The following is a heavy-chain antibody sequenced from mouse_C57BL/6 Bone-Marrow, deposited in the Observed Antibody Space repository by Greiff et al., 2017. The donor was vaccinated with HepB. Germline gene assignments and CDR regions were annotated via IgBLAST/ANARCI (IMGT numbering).Heavy chain of an antibody. CDR2: IDPSDSYT. CDR1: GYTFTSYW. Sequence: QVQLQQPGAELVRPGPSVKLSCKASGYTFTSYWMHWVKQRPGQGLEWIGVIDPSDSYTNYNQKFKGKATLTVDTSSSTAYMQLSSLTSEDSAVYYWAIITTVPFAYWGQGTLVTVSA. J-gene: IGHJ3*01. CDR3: AIITTVPFAY. D-gene: IGHD1-1*01. V-gene: IGHV1-59*01.